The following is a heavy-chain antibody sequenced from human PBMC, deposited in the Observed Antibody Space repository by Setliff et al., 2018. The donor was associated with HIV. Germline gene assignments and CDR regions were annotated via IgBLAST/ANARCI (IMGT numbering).Heavy chain of an antibody. CDR1: GYTFTGYY. CDR3: ATSKITTADGRWFFFDS. CDR2: INPNSGGT. V-gene: IGHV1-2*02. Sequence: ASVKVSCKASGYTFTGYYMHWVRQAPGQGLEWMGWINPNSGGTNYAQKFQGRVTMTRDTSISTAYMEMSGLRSDDTAVYFCATSKITTADGRWFFFDSWGQGTLVTVSS. D-gene: IGHD3-3*01. J-gene: IGHJ4*02.